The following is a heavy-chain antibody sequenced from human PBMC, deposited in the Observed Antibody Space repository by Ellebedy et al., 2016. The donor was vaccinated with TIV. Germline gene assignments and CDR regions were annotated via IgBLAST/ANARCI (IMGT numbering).Heavy chain of an antibody. Sequence: LETLSLTXTVSGGSISSSSYYWGWIRQPPGKGLEWIGEINHSGSTNYNSSLKSRVTISIDTSKNQFSLKLSSVTAADTAVYYCARGTVALQPLKYFDYWGQGTVVTVSS. CDR2: INHSGST. J-gene: IGHJ4*02. V-gene: IGHV4-39*07. CDR3: ARGTVALQPLKYFDY. D-gene: IGHD6-19*01. CDR1: GGSISSSSYY.